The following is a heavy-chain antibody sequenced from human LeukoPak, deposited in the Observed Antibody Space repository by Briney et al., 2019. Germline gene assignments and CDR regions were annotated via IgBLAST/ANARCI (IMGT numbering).Heavy chain of an antibody. V-gene: IGHV3-15*01. Sequence: GGSLRLSCAASGFIFSSAWMSWVRQAPGKGLEWVGHIKTKTDGGTTDYAAPVKGRFTISRDDSKNTVYLQMNSLKTEDTAVYYCSTTHYNFGDLDHWGQGTLVTVSS. CDR3: STTHYNFGDLDH. J-gene: IGHJ4*02. CDR1: GFIFSSAW. CDR2: IKTKTDGGTT. D-gene: IGHD3-3*01.